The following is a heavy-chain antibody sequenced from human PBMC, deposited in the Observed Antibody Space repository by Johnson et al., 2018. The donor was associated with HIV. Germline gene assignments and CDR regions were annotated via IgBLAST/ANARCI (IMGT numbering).Heavy chain of an antibody. V-gene: IGHV3-30-3*01. J-gene: IGHJ3*02. CDR1: GFTFSNYG. CDR3: ARGRSSSTTGSFDI. CDR2: ISYDGSKK. D-gene: IGHD6-13*01. Sequence: QVQLVESGGGVVQPGRSLRLSCAASGFTFSNYGMHWVRQAPGKWLEWVAVISYDGSKKYYADSVKGRFTISRDNSKNTLYLQMNSLRTEDTAVYYCARGRSSSTTGSFDIWGQGTMVTVSS.